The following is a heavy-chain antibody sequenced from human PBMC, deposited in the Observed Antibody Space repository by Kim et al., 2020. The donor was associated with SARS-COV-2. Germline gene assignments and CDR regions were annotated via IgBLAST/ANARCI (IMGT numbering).Heavy chain of an antibody. J-gene: IGHJ4*02. V-gene: IGHV4-59*12. CDR1: GGSISGYY. CDR2: IYYSGST. Sequence: SETLSLTCTVSGGSISGYYWNWIRQPPGKGLEWIGYIYYSGSTNYNPSLKRRVTISVDTSKNQFSLKLSSVTAADTAVYYCARLLSGSESYPSDCWGQGTLVTVSS. D-gene: IGHD3-10*01. CDR3: ARLLSGSESYPSDC.